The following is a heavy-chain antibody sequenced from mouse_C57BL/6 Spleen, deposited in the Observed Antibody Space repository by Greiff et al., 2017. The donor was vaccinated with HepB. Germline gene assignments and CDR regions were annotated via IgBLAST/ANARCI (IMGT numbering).Heavy chain of an antibody. CDR1: GFTFSSYT. CDR3: ARPYYNNPYYFDY. D-gene: IGHD2-5*01. V-gene: IGHV5-9*01. CDR2: ISGGGGNT. Sequence: EVKLVESGGGLVKPGGSLKLSCAASGFTFSSYTMSWVRQTPEKRLEWVATISGGGGNTYYPDSVKGRFTISRDNAKYTLYLQMSRLRSEDTALYYSARPYYNNPYYFDYWGQGTTVTVAS. J-gene: IGHJ2*01.